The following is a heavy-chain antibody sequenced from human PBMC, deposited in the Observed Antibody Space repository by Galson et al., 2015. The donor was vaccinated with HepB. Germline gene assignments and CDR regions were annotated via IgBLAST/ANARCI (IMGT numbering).Heavy chain of an antibody. V-gene: IGHV3-15*01. CDR1: GFTFSNAW. J-gene: IGHJ6*02. D-gene: IGHD2-2*01. CDR2: IKSKTDGGTT. CDR3: TTQPRYQLLEMGYYYYGMDV. Sequence: SLRLSCAASGFTFSNAWMSWVRQAPGKGLEWVGRIKSKTDGGTTDYAAPVKGRFTISRDDSKNTLYLQMNSLKTEDTAVYYCTTQPRYQLLEMGYYYYGMDVWGQGTTVTVSS.